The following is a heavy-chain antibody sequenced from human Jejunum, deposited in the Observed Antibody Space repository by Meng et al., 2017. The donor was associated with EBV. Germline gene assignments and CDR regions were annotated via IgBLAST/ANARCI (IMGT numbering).Heavy chain of an antibody. CDR3: AGNGYYALEY. D-gene: IGHD3-22*01. CDR2: IYHGGGT. Sequence: QVQLQESGPRLEKPSGTLSLTCVVSGGSISDNDWWSWVRQPPGKGLEWLGEIYHGGGTNYNPSLESRVTISVDKSKNQFSLKLNSVTVADTAVDYCAGNGYYALEYWGPGILVTVSS. V-gene: IGHV4-4*02. J-gene: IGHJ4*02. CDR1: GGSISDNDW.